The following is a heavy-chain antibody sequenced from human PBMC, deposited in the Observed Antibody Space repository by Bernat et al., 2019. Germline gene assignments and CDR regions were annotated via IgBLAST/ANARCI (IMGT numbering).Heavy chain of an antibody. CDR1: GFTFSSDG. Sequence: EVQLVESGGGLVQPGGSLRLSCAASGFTFSSDGMDWVRQAPGKGLEWVSFISSSSTTIYYADSVKGRFTISRDNANNALYLQMNSLRAEDTAVYYWGRGRWGEYFDYWGQGNLVTVSS. D-gene: IGHD3-16*01. V-gene: IGHV3-48*01. CDR3: GRGRWGEYFDY. J-gene: IGHJ4*02. CDR2: ISSSSTTI.